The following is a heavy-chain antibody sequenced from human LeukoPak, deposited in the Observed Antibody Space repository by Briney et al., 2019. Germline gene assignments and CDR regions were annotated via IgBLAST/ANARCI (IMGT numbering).Heavy chain of an antibody. J-gene: IGHJ4*02. V-gene: IGHV3-7*05. CDR1: AFTFSSYW. D-gene: IGHD6-13*01. Sequence: GGSLRLSCAASAFTFSSYWMSGIGQAPGKGLEWVANIKQDGSEKYYVDSVKGRFTISRENAKNSLYLQMNSLRAEDTAVFYCARGGSLALDYWGQGTLVPVSS. CDR2: IKQDGSEK. CDR3: ARGGSLALDY.